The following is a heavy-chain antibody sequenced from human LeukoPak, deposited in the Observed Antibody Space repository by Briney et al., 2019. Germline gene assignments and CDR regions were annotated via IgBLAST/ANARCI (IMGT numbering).Heavy chain of an antibody. Sequence: PGGSLRLSCAASGFTFSSYAMSWVRKAPGKGLEWVSTINGGGVNTHYADSVGGRFTISRDNSKNTLFLQMNSLSDEDTAVYYCAKDLYSNYGPADYWGQGNLATVSS. D-gene: IGHD4-11*01. V-gene: IGHV3-23*01. CDR1: GFTFSSYA. J-gene: IGHJ4*02. CDR3: AKDLYSNYGPADY. CDR2: INGGGVNT.